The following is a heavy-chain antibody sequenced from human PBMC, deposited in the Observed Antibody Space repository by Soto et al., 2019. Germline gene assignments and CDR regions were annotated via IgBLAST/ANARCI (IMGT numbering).Heavy chain of an antibody. J-gene: IGHJ6*02. V-gene: IGHV1-3*05. CDR2: INVGNGNT. CDR3: SRHYGMDV. Sequence: QVQLVQSGAEEKKPGASVKVSCKASGYTFTSYAMHWVRQAPGQRLEWMGWINVGNGNTKYSQKFQGRVTITRDTSASTAYMELSSLRSEDTAVYYCSRHYGMDVWGQGTTVTVSS. CDR1: GYTFTSYA.